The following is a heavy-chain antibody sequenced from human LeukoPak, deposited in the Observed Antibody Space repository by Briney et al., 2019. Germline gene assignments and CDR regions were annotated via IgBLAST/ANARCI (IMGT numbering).Heavy chain of an antibody. CDR3: AKETYSSGWYPYFDY. CDR2: ISGSGGST. CDR1: GFTFSSYA. V-gene: IGHV3-23*01. J-gene: IGHJ4*02. D-gene: IGHD6-19*01. Sequence: GGPLRLSRVASGFTFSSYAMSWVRQAPGKGLEWVSGISGSGGSTYYADSVKGRFTISRDNSKNTLFLQMNSLRAEDTAVYYCAKETYSSGWYPYFDYWGQGTLVTVSS.